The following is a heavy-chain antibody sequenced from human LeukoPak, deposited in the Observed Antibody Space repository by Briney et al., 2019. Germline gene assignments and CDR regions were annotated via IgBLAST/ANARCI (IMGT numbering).Heavy chain of an antibody. Sequence: GGFLRLSCAASGFTVSSKYMSWVRQAPGKGLEWVSVIYSGGSTYYADSVKGRFTISRDNSKNTLYLQMNSLRAEDTAVYYCARGCSSTSCYGFDYWGQGTLVTVSS. CDR3: ARGCSSTSCYGFDY. V-gene: IGHV3-53*01. J-gene: IGHJ4*02. CDR1: GFTVSSKY. D-gene: IGHD2-2*01. CDR2: IYSGGST.